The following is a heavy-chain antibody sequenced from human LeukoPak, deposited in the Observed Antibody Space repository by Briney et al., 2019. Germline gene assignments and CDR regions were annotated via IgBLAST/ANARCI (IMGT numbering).Heavy chain of an antibody. CDR1: GFTFDDYG. V-gene: IGHV3-66*02. Sequence: GGSLRLSCAASGFTFDDYGMTWVRQAPGKGLEWVSVIYSGGSTYYADSVKGRFTISRDNSKNTLYLQMNSLRAEDTAVYYCARVLTYYYDSSGYSFDYWGQGTLVTVSS. D-gene: IGHD3-22*01. CDR3: ARVLTYYYDSSGYSFDY. J-gene: IGHJ4*02. CDR2: IYSGGST.